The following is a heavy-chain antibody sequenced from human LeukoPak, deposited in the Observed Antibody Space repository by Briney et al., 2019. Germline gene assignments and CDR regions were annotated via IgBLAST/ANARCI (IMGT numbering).Heavy chain of an antibody. CDR2: IWYGGSNK. V-gene: IGHV3-33*08. CDR1: GFTFSSYG. D-gene: IGHD3-3*01. J-gene: IGHJ4*02. CDR3: ARGDFWSGANYFDY. Sequence: PGGSLRLSCAASGFTFSSYGMHWVRQAPGKGLEWVAVIWYGGSNKYYADSVKGRFTISRDNSKNTLYLQMNSLRAEDTAVYYCARGDFWSGANYFDYWGQGTLVTVSS.